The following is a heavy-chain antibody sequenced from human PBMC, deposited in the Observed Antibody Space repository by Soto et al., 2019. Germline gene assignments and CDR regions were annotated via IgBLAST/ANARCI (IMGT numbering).Heavy chain of an antibody. CDR2: ISYDGRNK. V-gene: IGHV3-30*03. J-gene: IGHJ6*02. Sequence: GGSLRLSCAASGFTFSNYAMHWVRQAPGKGPEWVAAISYDGRNKYYADSVKGRFTISRDNAKNSLYLQMNSLRAEDTAVYYCARTYCGGDCYLIYYYYYGMDVWGQGTTVTVSS. CDR3: ARTYCGGDCYLIYYYYYGMDV. CDR1: GFTFSNYA. D-gene: IGHD2-21*02.